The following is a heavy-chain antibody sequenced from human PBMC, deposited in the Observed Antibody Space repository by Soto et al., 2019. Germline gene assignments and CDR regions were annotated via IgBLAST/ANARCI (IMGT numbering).Heavy chain of an antibody. Sequence: QVQLQESGPGLLKPTQTLSLTCTVSGDSVYSRPHSWTWIRQLPDKGLEYIGYIFYSGTPYYNPSLKDRVTISLDTSKNQFYLSLASVTAADTAVYFCAGPTAYFEFWGQGTLVNVSS. CDR1: GDSVYSRPHS. CDR2: IFYSGTP. V-gene: IGHV4-31*03. CDR3: AGPTAYFEF. J-gene: IGHJ4*02.